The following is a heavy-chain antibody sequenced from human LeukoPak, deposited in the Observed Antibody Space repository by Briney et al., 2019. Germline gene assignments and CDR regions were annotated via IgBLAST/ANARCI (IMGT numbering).Heavy chain of an antibody. D-gene: IGHD1-26*01. CDR3: AKDQGLRSPDVFDV. CDR2: ITAVGGGT. V-gene: IGHV3-23*01. CDR1: AFIFGSYA. J-gene: IGHJ3*01. Sequence: GGSLRLSCAASAFIFGSYAMTWVRQAPGKGLEWVSTITAVGGGTYFADSVRGRFTISRDNSRNTLYLQMNSLRAEDTAVYYCAKDQGLRSPDVFDVWGQGTMVTVSS.